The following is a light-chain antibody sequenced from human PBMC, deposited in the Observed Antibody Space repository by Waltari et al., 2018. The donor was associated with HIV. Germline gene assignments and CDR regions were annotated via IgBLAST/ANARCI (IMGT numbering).Light chain of an antibody. CDR1: SSAVGGYNY. J-gene: IGLJ2*01. V-gene: IGLV2-14*01. CDR3: SSYTSSSTVV. Sequence: QSALTQPASVSGSPGQSITISCTGTSSAVGGYNYVSWYQQHPGKAPKRLIYEVSNRPSGFSNRFSGSKSGNTASLTISGLQAEDEADYYCSSYTSSSTVVFGGGTKLTVL. CDR2: EVS.